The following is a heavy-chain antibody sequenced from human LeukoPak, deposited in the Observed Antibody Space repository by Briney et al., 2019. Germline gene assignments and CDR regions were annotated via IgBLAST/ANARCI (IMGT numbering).Heavy chain of an antibody. J-gene: IGHJ5*02. Sequence: SETLSLTCTVSGGSISNYYWTWIRQPPGKGLEWIGYIYHSGSTNYNPSLKSRVTISVDTSKNQFSLKLSSVTAADTAVYYCARTYSSGSVRYNWFDPWGQGTLVTVSS. V-gene: IGHV4-4*08. CDR1: GGSISNYY. D-gene: IGHD6-19*01. CDR2: IYHSGST. CDR3: ARTYSSGSVRYNWFDP.